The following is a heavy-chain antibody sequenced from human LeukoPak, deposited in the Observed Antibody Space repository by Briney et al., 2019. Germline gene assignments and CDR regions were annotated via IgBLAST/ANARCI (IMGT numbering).Heavy chain of an antibody. CDR1: GGSITTYY. J-gene: IGHJ3*02. CDR2: IYYTGST. Sequence: SETLSLTCTVSGGSITTYYWSWIRQPPGKGLEWIGYIYYTGSTNYNPSLKSRVTLSVDTSKRQFSLRLNSLTAADTAVYYCARGYCSGGSCYDAFDIWGQGTMVTVSS. V-gene: IGHV4-59*01. CDR3: ARGYCSGGSCYDAFDI. D-gene: IGHD2-15*01.